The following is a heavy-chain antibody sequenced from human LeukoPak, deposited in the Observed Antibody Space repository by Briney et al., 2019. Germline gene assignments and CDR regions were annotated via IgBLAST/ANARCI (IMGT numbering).Heavy chain of an antibody. D-gene: IGHD2-15*01. CDR3: ALGYCSGGSCYGDEYFQH. J-gene: IGHJ1*01. CDR2: IWYDGSSK. Sequence: PGRSLRLSCAASGFTFSSYVMHWVRQAPGKGLEWVAVIWYDGSSKYFADSVKGRFTISRDNSKNTLYLQMNSLRAEDTAVYYCALGYCSGGSCYGDEYFQHWGQGTLVTVSS. CDR1: GFTFSSYV. V-gene: IGHV3-33*01.